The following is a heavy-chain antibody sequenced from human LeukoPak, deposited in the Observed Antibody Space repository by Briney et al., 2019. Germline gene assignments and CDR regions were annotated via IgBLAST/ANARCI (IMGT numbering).Heavy chain of an antibody. D-gene: IGHD1-26*01. CDR1: GGSILTTNW. CDR3: ARESGAFCPFGF. Sequence: SETLSLTCAVFGGSILTTNWWRWVRRPPGKGLEWIGEVHLSGASNYNPSLKSRVSMSIDNSKNQLSLKLTSVTAADTAIYYCARESGAFCPFGFWGQGTLVTVSS. V-gene: IGHV4-4*02. J-gene: IGHJ4*02. CDR2: VHLSGAS.